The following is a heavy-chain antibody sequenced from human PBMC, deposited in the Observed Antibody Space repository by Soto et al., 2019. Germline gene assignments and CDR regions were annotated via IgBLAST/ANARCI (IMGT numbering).Heavy chain of an antibody. CDR2: IIPIFGTA. Sequence: QVQLVQSGAEVKKPGSSVKVSCKASGGTFSSYAISWVQQAPGQGLEWMGGIIPIFGTANYAQKFQGRVTITADESTSTAYMELSSLRSEDTAVYYCARVWGNFTMIVVVHYAFDIWGQGTMVTVSS. D-gene: IGHD3-22*01. CDR1: GGTFSSYA. CDR3: ARVWGNFTMIVVVHYAFDI. V-gene: IGHV1-69*01. J-gene: IGHJ3*02.